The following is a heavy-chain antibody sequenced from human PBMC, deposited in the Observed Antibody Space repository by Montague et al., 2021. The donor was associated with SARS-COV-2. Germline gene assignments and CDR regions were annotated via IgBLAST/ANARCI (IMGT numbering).Heavy chain of an antibody. D-gene: IGHD3-10*01. J-gene: IGHJ4*02. V-gene: IGHV3-74*01. Sequence: SLRLSCAASGFTFRSYWMHWVRQVPGRGLVWVSRIRPDRTSTHYAASVKGRFVISRDNAKNTLSLEMTNLRVDDTAIYYCVRPLWFGDSDYYFDSRGQGTLVSVSS. CDR2: IRPDRTST. CDR1: GFTFRSYW. CDR3: VRPLWFGDSDYYFDS.